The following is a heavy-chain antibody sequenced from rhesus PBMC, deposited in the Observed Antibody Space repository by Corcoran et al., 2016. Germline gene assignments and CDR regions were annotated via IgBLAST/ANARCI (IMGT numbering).Heavy chain of an antibody. D-gene: IGHD2-2*01. CDR2: IYGRSTST. J-gene: IGHJ3*01. Sequence: QVQLQESGPGVVKPSETLSLTCAVSGGSISDSYRWSWIRQPPGTGLEWIGYIYGRSTSTNDNPSLKSRVTISKDTSKNQFSLKLSSVTAADTAVYYCARDALRSTMSPWDAFDFWGQGLRVTVSS. CDR1: GGSISDSYR. CDR3: ARDALRSTMSPWDAFDF. V-gene: IGHV4S10*01.